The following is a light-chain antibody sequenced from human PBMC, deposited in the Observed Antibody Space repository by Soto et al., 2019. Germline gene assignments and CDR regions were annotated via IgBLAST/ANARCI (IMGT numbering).Light chain of an antibody. V-gene: IGKV1-39*01. Sequence: DLQMTQSPSSLSASVGDRVTITCRASQNIIRYLNWYQQRPGKAPNLLIYGAFSLQSGVPSRFSGSGSGTDFTLTISSLQAEDFATYYCQQSYNTPRTFGQGTRVEIK. CDR2: GAF. CDR3: QQSYNTPRT. CDR1: QNIIRY. J-gene: IGKJ1*01.